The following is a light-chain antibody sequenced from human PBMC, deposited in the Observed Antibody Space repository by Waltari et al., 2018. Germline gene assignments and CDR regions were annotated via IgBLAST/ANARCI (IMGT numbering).Light chain of an antibody. CDR1: QSINRL. CDR3: QQSHSFPYT. V-gene: IGKV1-39*01. Sequence: DIQMTQSPSSLSASVGDRVTITCRASQSINRLLNWYRQKPGKVPNLLIYHASTLQSGVPSRFSGSGSGTDFTLTISSLQPEDFATYYCQQSHSFPYTFGQGTKLEI. CDR2: HAS. J-gene: IGKJ2*01.